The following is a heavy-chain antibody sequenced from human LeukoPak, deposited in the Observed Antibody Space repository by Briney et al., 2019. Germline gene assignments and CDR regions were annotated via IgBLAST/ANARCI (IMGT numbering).Heavy chain of an antibody. Sequence: KPSETLSLTCAVYGGSFSGYYWSWIRQPPGKGLEWIGEINHSGSTNYNPSLKSRVTISVDTSKNQFSLKLSSVTAADTVVYYCARGFVVVPAAMLAWFDPWGQGTLVTVSS. D-gene: IGHD2-2*01. CDR3: ARGFVVVPAAMLAWFDP. CDR2: INHSGST. J-gene: IGHJ5*02. CDR1: GGSFSGYY. V-gene: IGHV4-34*01.